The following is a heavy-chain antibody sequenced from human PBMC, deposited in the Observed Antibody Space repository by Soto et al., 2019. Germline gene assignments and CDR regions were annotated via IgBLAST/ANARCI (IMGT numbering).Heavy chain of an antibody. D-gene: IGHD4-4*01. CDR1: GYSFTNYW. CDR3: ARRYSNDVVYSFGI. J-gene: IGHJ3*02. V-gene: IGHV5-51*01. CDR2: IYPGDSDT. Sequence: PGESLKISCKGSGYSFTNYWIGWVRQMPGKGLEWMGIIYPGDSDTRYSPSFQGQVTITVDKSISTAYLQWSSMKAPATAMSCCARRYSNDVVYSFGIWGKGTRGAVAS.